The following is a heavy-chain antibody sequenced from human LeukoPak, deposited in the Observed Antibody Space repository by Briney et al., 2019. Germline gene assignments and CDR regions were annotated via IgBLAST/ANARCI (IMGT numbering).Heavy chain of an antibody. D-gene: IGHD3-10*01. Sequence: SETLSLTCTVSGYSTSSGYYWGWIRQPPGKGLEWIGSIYHSGSTYYNPSLKSRVTISVDTSKNQFSLKLSSVTAADTAVYYCARDRAADYWGQGTLVTVSS. CDR2: IYHSGST. J-gene: IGHJ4*02. CDR3: ARDRAADY. CDR1: GYSTSSGYY. V-gene: IGHV4-38-2*02.